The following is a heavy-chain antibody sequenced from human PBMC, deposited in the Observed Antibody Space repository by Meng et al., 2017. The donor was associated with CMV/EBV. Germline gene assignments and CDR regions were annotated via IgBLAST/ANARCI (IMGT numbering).Heavy chain of an antibody. CDR3: AKDPGLKILVYAFDI. CDR2: ISWNSGSI. D-gene: IGHD6-13*01. Sequence: SLKFSCAASGFTFDDYAMHWVRQAPGKGLEWVSGISWNSGSIGYADSVKGRFTISRDNAKNSLYLQMNSLRAEDTALYYCAKDPGLKILVYAFDIWGQGTMVTVSS. J-gene: IGHJ3*02. V-gene: IGHV3-9*01. CDR1: GFTFDDYA.